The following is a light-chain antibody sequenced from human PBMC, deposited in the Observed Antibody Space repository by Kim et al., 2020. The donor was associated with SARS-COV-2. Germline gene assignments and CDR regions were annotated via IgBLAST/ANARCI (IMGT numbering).Light chain of an antibody. CDR1: SSDVGGYNY. CDR3: SSYTSSSNYV. V-gene: IGLV2-14*03. J-gene: IGLJ1*01. Sequence: GQSITISCTGTSSDVGGYNYVSWYQQQPGKAPKLMIYDVSNRPSGVSNRFSGSKSGNTASLTISGLQAEDEADYYCSSYTSSSNYVFGTGTKVTVL. CDR2: DVS.